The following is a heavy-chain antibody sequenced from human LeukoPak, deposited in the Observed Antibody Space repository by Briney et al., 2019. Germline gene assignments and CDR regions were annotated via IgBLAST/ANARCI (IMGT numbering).Heavy chain of an antibody. CDR2: IIPIFGTA. J-gene: IGHJ1*01. Sequence: ASVKVSCKASGYTFTSYYMHWVRQAPGQGLEWMGGIIPIFGTANYAQKFQGRVTITTDESTNTAYMELSSLRSEDTAVYYCAKVTTHCSSTSCSLGEYFQHWGQGTLVTVSS. V-gene: IGHV1-69*05. D-gene: IGHD2-2*01. CDR1: GYTFTSYY. CDR3: AKVTTHCSSTSCSLGEYFQH.